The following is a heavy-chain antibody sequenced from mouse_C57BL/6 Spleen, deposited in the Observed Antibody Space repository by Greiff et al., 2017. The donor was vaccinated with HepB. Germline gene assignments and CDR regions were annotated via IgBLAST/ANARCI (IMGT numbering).Heavy chain of an antibody. D-gene: IGHD2-2*01. V-gene: IGHV14-4*01. Sequence: EVKLMESGAELVRPGASVKLSCTASGFNIKDDYMHWVKQRPEQGLEWIGWIDPENGDTEYASKFQGKATITADTSSNTAYLQLSSLTSEDTAVYYCTTDYGYLYFDYWGQGTTLTVSS. CDR3: TTDYGYLYFDY. J-gene: IGHJ2*01. CDR2: IDPENGDT. CDR1: GFNIKDDY.